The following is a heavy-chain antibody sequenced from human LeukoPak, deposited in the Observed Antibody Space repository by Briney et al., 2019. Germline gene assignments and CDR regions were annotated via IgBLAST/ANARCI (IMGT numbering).Heavy chain of an antibody. J-gene: IGHJ4*02. CDR2: ISAYNGST. D-gene: IGHD3-3*01. V-gene: IGHV1-18*01. CDR1: GYTFTSYG. CDR3: ERGGNDFWLLGYFDY. Sequence: ASVKVSCKASGYTFTSYGISWVRQAPGHGLEWMGWISAYNGSTNYAQKLQGRVTMTTDTSTSTAYMELSRLRSDDTAVYYCERGGNDFWLLGYFDYWGQGTLVTVSS.